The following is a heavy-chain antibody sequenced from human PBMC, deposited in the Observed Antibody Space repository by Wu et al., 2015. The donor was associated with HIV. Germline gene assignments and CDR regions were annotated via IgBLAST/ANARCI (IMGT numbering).Heavy chain of an antibody. CDR1: GGTFSSYA. D-gene: IGHD6-19*01. Sequence: QVQLVQSGAEVKKPGSSVKVSCKASGGTFSSYAISWVRQAPGQGLEWMGGIIPIFGTANYAQKFQGRVTITTDESTSTAYMELSSLRSEDTAVYYCARTQSIAVAALYAFDIWGQGTMVTVSS. CDR2: IIPIFGTA. J-gene: IGHJ3*02. CDR3: ARTQSIAVAALYAFDI. V-gene: IGHV1-69*05.